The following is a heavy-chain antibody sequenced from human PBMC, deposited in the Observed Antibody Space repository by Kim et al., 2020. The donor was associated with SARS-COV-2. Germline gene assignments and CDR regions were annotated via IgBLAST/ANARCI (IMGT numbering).Heavy chain of an antibody. V-gene: IGHV4-59*01. CDR2: IFYSGGT. D-gene: IGHD3-10*01. CDR3: ARSSGRASWHQFDY. J-gene: IGHJ4*02. CDR1: SDSFSAYY. Sequence: SETLSLTCIVSSDSFSAYYWSWIRQIPGKRLEWIGYIFYSGGTNYNPSLKSRATISWDTSRNQFSLDLTPVTQAATAVYYCARSSGRASWHQFDYCGQG.